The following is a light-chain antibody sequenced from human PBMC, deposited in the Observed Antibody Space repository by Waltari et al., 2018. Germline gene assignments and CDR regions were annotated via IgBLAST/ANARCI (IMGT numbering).Light chain of an antibody. CDR2: DVT. J-gene: IGLJ3*02. V-gene: IGLV2-14*03. CDR3: SSFTSSSTWV. Sequence: SALTQPASVSESPGQSITISCTGTTSDVGGYNYVSWYRQHPGKAPKLMIYDVTNRPSGVSNRFSGSKSGNTASLTISGLQAEDEADYYCSSFTSSSTWVFGGGTKLTVL. CDR1: TSDVGGYNY.